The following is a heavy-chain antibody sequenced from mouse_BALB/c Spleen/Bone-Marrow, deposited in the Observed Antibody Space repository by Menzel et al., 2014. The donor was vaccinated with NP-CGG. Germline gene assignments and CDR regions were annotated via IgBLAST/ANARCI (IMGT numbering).Heavy chain of an antibody. D-gene: IGHD1-1*01. CDR2: INNNGGST. CDR3: ARVYGWYFDV. CDR1: GFTFSSYG. J-gene: IGHJ1*01. V-gene: IGHV5-6-3*01. Sequence: DVQLQESGGGLVQPGGSLKLSCVASGFTFSSYGMSWVRQTPDKRLELVATINNNGGSTYYPDSGKGQFTISRDNAKNTLYLQMSSLKSEDTAMYYCARVYGWYFDVWGAGTTVTVSS.